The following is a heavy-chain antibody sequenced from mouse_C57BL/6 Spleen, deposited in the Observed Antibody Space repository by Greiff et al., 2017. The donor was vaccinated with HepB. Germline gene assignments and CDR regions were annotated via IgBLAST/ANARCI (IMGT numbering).Heavy chain of an antibody. CDR1: GYTFTSYW. CDR2: IYPSDSET. V-gene: IGHV1-61*01. D-gene: IGHD2-5*01. Sequence: QVQLKQPGAELVRPGSSVKLSCKASGYTFTSYWMDWVKQRPGQGLEWIGNIYPSDSETHYNQKFKDKATLTVDKSSSTAYMQLSSLTSADSAVYYCASDYSNLFAYWGQGTLVTVSA. CDR3: ASDYSNLFAY. J-gene: IGHJ3*01.